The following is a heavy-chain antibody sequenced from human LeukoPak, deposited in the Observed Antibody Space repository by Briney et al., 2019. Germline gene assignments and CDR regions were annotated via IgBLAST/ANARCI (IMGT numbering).Heavy chain of an antibody. V-gene: IGHV3-23*01. CDR3: AELGITMIGGV. CDR1: GFSFSSDG. D-gene: IGHD3-10*02. CDR2: ILGGAGST. Sequence: GGTLRLSCSASGFSFSSDGMSWVRQAPGKGLEWVSGILGGAGSTYYADSVKGRFTISRDNAKNSLYLQMNSLRAEDTAVYYCAELGITMIGGVWGKGTTVTISS. J-gene: IGHJ6*04.